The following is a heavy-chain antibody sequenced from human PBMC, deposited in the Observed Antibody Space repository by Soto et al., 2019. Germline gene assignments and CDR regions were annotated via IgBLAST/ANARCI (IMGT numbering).Heavy chain of an antibody. CDR3: ARAYYYDSSGYCPLYYYGMDV. CDR2: INPSGGST. J-gene: IGHJ6*02. D-gene: IGHD3-22*01. CDR1: GYTFTSYY. V-gene: IGHV1-46*01. Sequence: GASVKVSCKASGYTFTSYYMHWVRQAPGQGLEWMGIINPSGGSTSYAQKFQGRVTMTRDTSTSTVYMELSSLRSEDTAVYYCARAYYYDSSGYCPLYYYGMDVWGQGTTVTVSS.